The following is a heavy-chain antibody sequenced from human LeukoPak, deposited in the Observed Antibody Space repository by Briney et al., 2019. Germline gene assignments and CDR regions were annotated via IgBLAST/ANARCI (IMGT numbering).Heavy chain of an antibody. D-gene: IGHD5-12*01. J-gene: IGHJ6*03. V-gene: IGHV4-59*01. CDR2: IYYSGST. Sequence: SETLSLTCTVSGGSISSYYWSWIRQPPGKGLECIGYIYYSGSTNYKPSLKSRVTISVDTYKTAFSLKLSSVTAADKAVYYCAGGYYYYYMDVWGNGTTVTVSS. CDR1: GGSISSYY. CDR3: AGGYYYYYMDV.